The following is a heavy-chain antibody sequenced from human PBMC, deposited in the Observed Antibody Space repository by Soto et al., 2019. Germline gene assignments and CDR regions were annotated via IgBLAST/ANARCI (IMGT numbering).Heavy chain of an antibody. D-gene: IGHD3-22*01. CDR1: GFTFSSYA. J-gene: IGHJ4*02. V-gene: IGHV3-23*01. Sequence: PGGSLRLSCAASGFTFSSYAMSWVRQAPGKGLEWVSAISGSGGSTYYADSVKGRFTISRDNSKNTLYLQMNSLRAEDTAVYYCAKDRIRRYYYDSSGYYQSDYWGQGTLVTVSS. CDR2: ISGSGGST. CDR3: AKDRIRRYYYDSSGYYQSDY.